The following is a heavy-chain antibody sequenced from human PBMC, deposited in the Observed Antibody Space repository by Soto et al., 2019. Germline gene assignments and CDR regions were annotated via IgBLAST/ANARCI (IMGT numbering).Heavy chain of an antibody. CDR2: IRSKPNSHAT. Sequence: GGSLRLSCAASGFIFSDSAMNWVRQASGKGLEWVGHIRSKPNSHATAYAASVKGRFTISRDDSRNTVYLQMDSLKTEDTAVYYCTRDWHYAIGYWGQGTLVTV. CDR1: GFIFSDSA. J-gene: IGHJ4*02. V-gene: IGHV3-73*01. CDR3: TRDWHYAIGY. D-gene: IGHD1-7*01.